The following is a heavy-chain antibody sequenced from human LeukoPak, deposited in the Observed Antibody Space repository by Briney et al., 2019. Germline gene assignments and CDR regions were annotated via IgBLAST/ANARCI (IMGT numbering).Heavy chain of an antibody. D-gene: IGHD3-3*01. CDR2: INHSGST. J-gene: IGHJ6*03. V-gene: IGHV4-34*01. CDR1: GGSFSGYY. Sequence: SETLSLTCAVYGGSFSGYYWSWIRQPPGKGLEGIGEINHSGSTNYNPSLKSRVTISVVTSKNQFSLKLSSVTAADTAVYYCARKGPKVTIFGVVNRKTYMDVWGKGTTVTVSS. CDR3: ARKGPKVTIFGVVNRKTYMDV.